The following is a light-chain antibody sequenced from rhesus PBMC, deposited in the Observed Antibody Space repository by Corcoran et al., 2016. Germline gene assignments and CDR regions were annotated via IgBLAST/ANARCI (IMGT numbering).Light chain of an antibody. V-gene: IGKV1-22*01. Sequence: DIQMTQSPSSLSASVGDTVTITCRASQSISSWLAWYQQKPGKAPKLLIYKALSLKSGVPARFSGSGSGTDFTPTCSSLQSEDFAPYYCQQDYSWPWTFGQGTKVEIK. J-gene: IGKJ1*01. CDR2: KAL. CDR1: QSISSW. CDR3: QQDYSWPWT.